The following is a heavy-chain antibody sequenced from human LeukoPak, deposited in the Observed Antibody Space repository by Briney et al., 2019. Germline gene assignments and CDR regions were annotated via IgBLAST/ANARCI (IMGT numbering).Heavy chain of an antibody. J-gene: IGHJ6*03. D-gene: IGHD6-13*01. CDR1: GYTFTSYG. Sequence: ASVKVSCKASGYTFTSYGISWVRQAPGQGLEWMGWISAYNGNTNYAQKLQGRVTMTTDTSTSTAYMELRSLRSDDTAVYYCARRATYSGSPASVYYYYYMDVWGKGTTVTISS. CDR3: ARRATYSGSPASVYYYYYMDV. V-gene: IGHV1-18*01. CDR2: ISAYNGNT.